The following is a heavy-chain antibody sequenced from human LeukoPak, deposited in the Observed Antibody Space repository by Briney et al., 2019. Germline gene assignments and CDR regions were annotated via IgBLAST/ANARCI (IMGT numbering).Heavy chain of an antibody. V-gene: IGHV3-53*01. CDR3: ARGTVGYCSGGSCSLGY. J-gene: IGHJ4*02. CDR1: GFTVSSNH. CDR2: IYSGGST. Sequence: GGSLRLSCAASGFTVSSNHMSWVRQAPGKGLEWVSVIYSGGSTYYADSVKGRFTISRDNSKNTPYLQMNSLRAEDTAVYYCARGTVGYCSGGSCSLGYWGQGTLVTVSS. D-gene: IGHD2-15*01.